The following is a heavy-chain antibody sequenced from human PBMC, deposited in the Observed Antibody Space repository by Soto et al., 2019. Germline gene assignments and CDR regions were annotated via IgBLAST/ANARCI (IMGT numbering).Heavy chain of an antibody. CDR1: GFKFSNYA. D-gene: IGHD3-16*01. J-gene: IGHJ4*02. CDR3: AKDRRAGGNSAFYFDF. CDR2: ISATGGGT. Sequence: GGSLRLSCAASGFKFSNYAMSWVRQAPGKGLEWVSLISATGGGTYYADSVRGRFTISRDNSHNTLYLQVHSLTAEDTAVYYCAKDRRAGGNSAFYFDFWGQGAQVTVSS. V-gene: IGHV3-23*01.